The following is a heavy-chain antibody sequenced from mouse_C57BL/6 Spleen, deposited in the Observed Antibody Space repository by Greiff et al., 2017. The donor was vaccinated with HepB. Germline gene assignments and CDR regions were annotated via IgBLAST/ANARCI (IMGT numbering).Heavy chain of an antibody. CDR1: GFTFSDYG. J-gene: IGHJ4*01. CDR2: ISSGSSTI. Sequence: EVQGVESGGGLVKPGGSLKLSCAASGFTFSDYGMHWVRQAPEKGLEWVAYISSGSSTIYYADTVKGRFTISRDNAKKPLFLQMTSLRSEDTAIYYCARPNYYGSSYGAMDYWGQGTSVTVSS. D-gene: IGHD1-1*01. CDR3: ARPNYYGSSYGAMDY. V-gene: IGHV5-17*01.